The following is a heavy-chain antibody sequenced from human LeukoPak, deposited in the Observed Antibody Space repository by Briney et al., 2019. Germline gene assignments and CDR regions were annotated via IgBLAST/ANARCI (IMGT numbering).Heavy chain of an antibody. V-gene: IGHV4-61*02. Sequence: SETLSLTCTVSGGSISSASYYWSWIRQPAGKGLEWIGRIHRIGSIEFSPSLKSRVTISLDTSKNQFSLKLKSVTAADTAVYYCAAESDSAWFTGGDFDYWGQGTMVTVSS. CDR1: GGSISSASYY. CDR2: IHRIGSI. D-gene: IGHD2-8*02. CDR3: AAESDSAWFTGGDFDY. J-gene: IGHJ4*02.